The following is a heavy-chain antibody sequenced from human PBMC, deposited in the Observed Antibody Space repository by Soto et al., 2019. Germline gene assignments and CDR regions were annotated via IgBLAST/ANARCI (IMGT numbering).Heavy chain of an antibody. V-gene: IGHV3-64*01. CDR3: AREAGGSSWLYYFDY. Sequence: GESLKISCAASGFTFSSYAMHWVRQAPGKGLEYVSAISSNGGSTYYANSVKGRFTISRDNSKNTLYLQMGSLRAEDMAVYYCAREAGGSSWLYYFDYWGQGTLVTVSS. J-gene: IGHJ4*02. D-gene: IGHD6-13*01. CDR2: ISSNGGST. CDR1: GFTFSSYA.